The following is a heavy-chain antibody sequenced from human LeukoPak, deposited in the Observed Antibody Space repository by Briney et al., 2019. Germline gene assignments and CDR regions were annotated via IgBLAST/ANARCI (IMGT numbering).Heavy chain of an antibody. CDR3: ARETSHFDY. V-gene: IGHV6-1*01. CDR2: TYYRSSWYN. CDR1: GDRVSSNSVA. J-gene: IGHJ4*02. Sequence: SQTLSLTCVISGDRVSSNSVAWNWIRQSLSGGLEWLGRTYYRSSWYNDYAVSVKSRITIKPDTSKNQVFLQLNSVTPEDTAVYYCARETSHFDYWGQGTLVTVSS.